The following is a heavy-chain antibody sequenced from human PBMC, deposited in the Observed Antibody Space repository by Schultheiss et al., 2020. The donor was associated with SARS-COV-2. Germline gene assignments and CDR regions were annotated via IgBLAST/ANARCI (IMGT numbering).Heavy chain of an antibody. D-gene: IGHD6-13*01. CDR1: GFTVSSNY. CDR2: ISSSGSTI. Sequence: GGSLRLSCAASGFTVSSNYMSWVRQAPGKGLEWVSYISSSGSTIYYADSVKGRFTISRDNAKNSLYLQMNSLRAEDTAVYYCARARIAAAGTYDWGQGTLVTVSS. CDR3: ARARIAAAGTYD. J-gene: IGHJ4*02. V-gene: IGHV3-11*04.